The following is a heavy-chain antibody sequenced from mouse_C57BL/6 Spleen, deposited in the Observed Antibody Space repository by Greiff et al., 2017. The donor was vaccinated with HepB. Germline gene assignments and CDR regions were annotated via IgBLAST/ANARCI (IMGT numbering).Heavy chain of an antibody. CDR1: GFSLTSYG. CDR3: ARSLRQGYYFDY. J-gene: IGHJ2*01. D-gene: IGHD1-2*01. Sequence: VMLVESGPGLVAPSQSLSITCTVSGFSLTSYGLHWVRQPPGKGLEWLVVIWSDGSTTYNSALKSRLSISKDNSKSQVFLKMNSLQTDDTAMYYCARSLRQGYYFDYWGQGTTLTVSS. V-gene: IGHV2-6*03. CDR2: IWSDGST.